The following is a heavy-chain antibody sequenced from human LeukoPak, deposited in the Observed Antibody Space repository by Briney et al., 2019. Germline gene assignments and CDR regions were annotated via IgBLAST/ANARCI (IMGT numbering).Heavy chain of an antibody. D-gene: IGHD3/OR15-3a*01. CDR1: GFTFSDHG. Sequence: PGGSLRLSCAASGFTFSDHGMTWVRQAPGKGLEWVSTISDSGESTYYADSVKGRFTISRDNSKNTLYLQMNSLRAEDTAVYYCAKDGGTGAGSMDVWGKGTTVTVSS. J-gene: IGHJ6*03. CDR2: ISDSGEST. CDR3: AKDGGTGAGSMDV. V-gene: IGHV3-23*01.